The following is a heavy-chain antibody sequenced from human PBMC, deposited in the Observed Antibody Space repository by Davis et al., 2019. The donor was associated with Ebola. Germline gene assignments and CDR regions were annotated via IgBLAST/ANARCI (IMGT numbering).Heavy chain of an antibody. J-gene: IGHJ4*02. D-gene: IGHD3-22*01. Sequence: MPSETLSLTCSVSGDSITSSSYYWGWIRQPPGKGSEWIGSIYYSGRTYYNPSLKSRVTMSVDTSKNQFSLRLTSVTAADTAVFYCARQSVYHYDTWGQGTLVTVSS. CDR2: IYYSGRT. V-gene: IGHV4-39*01. CDR3: ARQSVYHYDT. CDR1: GDSITSSSYY.